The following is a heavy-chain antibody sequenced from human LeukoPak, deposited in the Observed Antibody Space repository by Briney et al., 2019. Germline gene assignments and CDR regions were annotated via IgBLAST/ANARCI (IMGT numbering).Heavy chain of an antibody. CDR3: ARVLPPRGIVVVPAAISWFDP. D-gene: IGHD2-2*01. V-gene: IGHV4-31*03. CDR2: IYYSGST. CDR1: GGSVRSGSYY. Sequence: SSETLSLTCTVSGGSVRSGSYYWSWIRQHPGKGLEWIGYIYYSGSTYYNPSLKSRVTISVDTSKNQFSLKLSSVTAADTAVYYCARVLPPRGIVVVPAAISWFDPWGQGTLVTVSS. J-gene: IGHJ5*02.